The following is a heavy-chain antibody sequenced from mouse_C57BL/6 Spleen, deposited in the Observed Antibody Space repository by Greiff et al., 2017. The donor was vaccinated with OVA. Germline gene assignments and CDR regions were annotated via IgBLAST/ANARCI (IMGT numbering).Heavy chain of an antibody. CDR2: ISSGGSYT. CDR1: GFTFSSYG. D-gene: IGHD1-1*01. CDR3: ARQRDGSSPYFDV. V-gene: IGHV5-6*01. Sequence: EVMLVESGGDLVKPGGSLKLSCAASGFTFSSYGMSWVRQTPDKRLAWVATISSGGSYTYYPDRVKGRFTIARDNAKNTLDLKRSRLKSEDTAMYYCARQRDGSSPYFDVWGTGTTVTGSA. J-gene: IGHJ1*03.